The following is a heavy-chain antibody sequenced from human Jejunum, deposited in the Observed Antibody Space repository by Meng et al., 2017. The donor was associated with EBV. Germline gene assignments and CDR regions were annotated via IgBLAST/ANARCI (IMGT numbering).Heavy chain of an antibody. CDR3: ATSMSGYSYGYS. J-gene: IGHJ5*02. CDR1: GASISSSHW. CDR2: IYYTGRT. V-gene: IGHV4-4*02. D-gene: IGHD5-12*01. Sequence: QVQVQEWGPGLVQPSGTLSLTCAGSGASISSSHWWSWVRQAPGEGLEWIGEIYYTGRTNYNPSLKSRVSMSIDKSKNQFSLNLNSVTVADTAVYYCATSMSGYSYGYSWGQGTLVTVSS.